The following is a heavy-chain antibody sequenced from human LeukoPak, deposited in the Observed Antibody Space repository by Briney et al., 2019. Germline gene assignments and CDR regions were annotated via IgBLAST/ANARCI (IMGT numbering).Heavy chain of an antibody. V-gene: IGHV3-21*01. Sequence: GGSLRLSCAASGFXFSSCSMNWVRQAPGKGLEWVSPMSTTSSYIFYADAVKGRFTISRDNAKHSLYLQMNSLRAEDTAVYYCARDFAGYGYVSYFDYWGLGTLVTVSS. J-gene: IGHJ4*02. D-gene: IGHD5-18*01. CDR3: ARDFAGYGYVSYFDY. CDR2: MSTTSSYI. CDR1: GFXFSSCS.